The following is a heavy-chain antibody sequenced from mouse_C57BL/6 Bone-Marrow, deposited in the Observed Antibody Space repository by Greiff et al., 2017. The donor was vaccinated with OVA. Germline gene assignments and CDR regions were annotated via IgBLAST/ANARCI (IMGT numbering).Heavy chain of an antibody. CDR2: INPGSGGT. Sequence: QVQLQQSGAELVRPGTSVKVSCKASGYSFTNYLIEWVKQRPGQGLEWIGVINPGSGGTNYNENFKGKATLTADKSSSTAYMQLSSLTSEDSAVYFCAIYYDYGESAMDYWGQGTSVTVSS. D-gene: IGHD2-4*01. CDR3: AIYYDYGESAMDY. CDR1: GYSFTNYL. J-gene: IGHJ4*01. V-gene: IGHV1-54*01.